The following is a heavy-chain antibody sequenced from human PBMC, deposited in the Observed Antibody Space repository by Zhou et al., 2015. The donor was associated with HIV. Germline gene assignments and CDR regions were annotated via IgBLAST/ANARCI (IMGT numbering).Heavy chain of an antibody. CDR3: ARDLWGRGQLVPPYYYYYMDV. J-gene: IGHJ6*03. V-gene: IGHV1-3*01. Sequence: QVQLVQSGAEVKKPGASVKVSCKASGYTFTSYAMHWVRQAPGQRLEWMGWINAGNGNTKYSQKFQGRVTITRDTSASTAYMELSSLRSEDTAVYYCARDLWGRGQLVPPYYYYYMDVWGKGTTVTVSS. D-gene: IGHD6-13*01. CDR2: INAGNGNT. CDR1: GYTFTSYA.